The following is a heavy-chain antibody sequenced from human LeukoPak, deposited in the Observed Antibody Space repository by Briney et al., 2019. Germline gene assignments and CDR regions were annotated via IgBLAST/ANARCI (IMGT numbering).Heavy chain of an antibody. D-gene: IGHD2-15*01. V-gene: IGHV3-23*01. J-gene: IGHJ4*02. Sequence: GGTLRLSCAASGFTFSSYGMSWFRQDPGKGQEWVSTISGSCGSTYYADSVKGRFTISSDNAKNSLYPQMNSLRAEYTAVYYCPRGWRDRLLNGGERLLGYCSGGSCYFEYWGQGTLVTVSS. CDR3: PRGWRDRLLNGGERLLGYCSGGSCYFEY. CDR2: ISGSCGST. CDR1: GFTFSSYG.